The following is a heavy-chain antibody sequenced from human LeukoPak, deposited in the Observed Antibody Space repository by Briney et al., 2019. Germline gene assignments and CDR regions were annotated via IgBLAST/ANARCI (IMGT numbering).Heavy chain of an antibody. V-gene: IGHV3-21*01. CDR3: AREPLRYPPLNPFDY. CDR2: ISSSSSYI. CDR1: GFTFSSYS. Sequence: GGSLRLSCAASGFTFSSYSMNWVRQAPGKGLEWVSSISSSSSYIYYADSVKGRFTISRDNAKNSLYLQMNSLRAEDTAVYYCAREPLRYPPLNPFDYWGQGTLVTVSS. J-gene: IGHJ4*02. D-gene: IGHD4-17*01.